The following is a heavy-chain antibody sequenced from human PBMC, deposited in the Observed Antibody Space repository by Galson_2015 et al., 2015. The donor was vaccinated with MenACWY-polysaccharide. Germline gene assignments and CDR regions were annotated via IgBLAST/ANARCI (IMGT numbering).Heavy chain of an antibody. CDR3: VRETRRSHDYYGLDV. D-gene: IGHD1-26*01. J-gene: IGHJ6*02. CDR1: GFSVGDNY. Sequence: LRLSCAASGFSVGDNYMTWVRQGPEQGLEWVSVIYSGGSRYYRDSVKGRFTISRDDSNNTLYLQMTSLRAEDTAVYYCVRETRRSHDYYGLDVWGQGTPVIVSS. CDR2: IYSGGSR. V-gene: IGHV3-66*01.